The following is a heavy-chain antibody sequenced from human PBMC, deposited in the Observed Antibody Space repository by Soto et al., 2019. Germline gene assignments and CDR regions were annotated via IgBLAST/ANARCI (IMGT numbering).Heavy chain of an antibody. CDR3: VRDNLPGGYFDH. CDR1: GFIVSRNY. J-gene: IGHJ4*02. V-gene: IGHV3-53*01. Sequence: EVQLVESGGGLIQTGGSLRLSCAASGFIVSRNYIGWVRQAPGKGLEWVSVIYAAASTYYADSVKGRFTISRDNSKNTLYLQMNSLRSEDTAMYYCVRDNLPGGYFDHWGQSTLVAVSS. D-gene: IGHD3-10*01. CDR2: IYAAAST.